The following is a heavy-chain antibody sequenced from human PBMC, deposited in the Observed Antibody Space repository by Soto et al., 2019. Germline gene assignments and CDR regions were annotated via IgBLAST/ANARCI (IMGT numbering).Heavy chain of an antibody. D-gene: IGHD1-26*01. J-gene: IGHJ4*02. CDR2: IYPGDSDT. CDR3: ARYSGSYWHYLDF. V-gene: IGHV5-51*01. CDR1: GYSFASHW. Sequence: GESLKISCKGSGYSFASHWVAWVRQMPEKGLEWIGTIYPGDSDTKYSSAFRGHVTISADTSVSTAYLQWRSLEATDSAIYYCARYSGSYWHYLDFWGQGALVTVSS.